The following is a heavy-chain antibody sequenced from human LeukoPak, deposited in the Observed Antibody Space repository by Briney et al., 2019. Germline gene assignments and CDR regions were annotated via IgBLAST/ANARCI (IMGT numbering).Heavy chain of an antibody. Sequence: GGSLRLSCATARLTFRSYGIHSVRQAPGKGLEWVAVIWYDGSSEYYADSVKGRFTISRDDAKNFLYLQMNSLRAVDTAVYYCARDLYYCGSGHYVPGLPDCWGRGTLVTVSS. CDR2: IWYDGSSE. CDR3: ARDLYYCGSGHYVPGLPDC. V-gene: IGHV3-33*01. CDR1: RLTFRSYG. D-gene: IGHD3-10*01. J-gene: IGHJ4*02.